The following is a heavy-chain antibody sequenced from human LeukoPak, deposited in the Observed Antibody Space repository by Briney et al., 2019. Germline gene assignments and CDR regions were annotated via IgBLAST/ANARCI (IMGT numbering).Heavy chain of an antibody. CDR2: INTGGTTV. CDR3: ARGGDIAAAGRLGFDP. V-gene: IGHV3-11*01. Sequence: SGGSLRLSCAASGFSFSDYYMSWFRQAPGKGLEWVSYINTGGTTVYYADSVKGRFTISRDNTKNSLFLQMNSLRAEDTAVYYCARGGDIAAAGRLGFDPWGQGTLVTVSS. CDR1: GFSFSDYY. D-gene: IGHD6-13*01. J-gene: IGHJ5*02.